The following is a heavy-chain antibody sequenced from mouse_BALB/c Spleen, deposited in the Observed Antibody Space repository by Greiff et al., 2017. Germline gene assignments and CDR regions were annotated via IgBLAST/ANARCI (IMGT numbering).Heavy chain of an antibody. CDR2: IYPGDGDT. Sequence: VMLVESGAELARPGASVKLSCKASGYTFTSYWMQWVKQRPGQGLEWIGAIYPGDGDTRYTQKFKGKATLTADKSSSTAYMQLSSLASEDSAVYYCARTNSLYAMDYWGQGTSVTVSS. CDR3: ARTNSLYAMDY. J-gene: IGHJ4*01. V-gene: IGHV1-87*01. CDR1: GYTFTSYW.